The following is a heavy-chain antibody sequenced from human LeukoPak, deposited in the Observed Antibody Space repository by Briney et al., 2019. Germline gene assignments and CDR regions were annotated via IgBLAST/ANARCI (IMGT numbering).Heavy chain of an antibody. Sequence: SETLSLTCTVSGGSISSSSYYWGWIRQPPGKGLEWIGSIYYSGSTYYNPSLKSRVTISVDTSKNQFSLKLSSVTAADTAVYYCARDVAQSSSGWFTYGARFDPWGQGTLVTVSS. CDR3: ARDVAQSSSGWFTYGARFDP. J-gene: IGHJ5*02. CDR1: GGSISSSSYY. D-gene: IGHD6-19*01. V-gene: IGHV4-39*07. CDR2: IYYSGST.